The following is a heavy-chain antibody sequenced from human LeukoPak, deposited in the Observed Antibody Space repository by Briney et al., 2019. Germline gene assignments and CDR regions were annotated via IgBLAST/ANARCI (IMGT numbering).Heavy chain of an antibody. V-gene: IGHV3-30*18. Sequence: GRSLRLSCAASGFTFSRYGMHWVRQASGKGLEWVALISYDGSNKYYADSVKGRFTIYRDNSKNTLYLQMNGLRAEDTAIYYCAKDLGGEGGSGFPGQWGQGTLVTVSS. CDR1: GFTFSRYG. J-gene: IGHJ4*02. CDR2: ISYDGSNK. CDR3: AKDLGGEGGSGFPGQ. D-gene: IGHD3-10*01.